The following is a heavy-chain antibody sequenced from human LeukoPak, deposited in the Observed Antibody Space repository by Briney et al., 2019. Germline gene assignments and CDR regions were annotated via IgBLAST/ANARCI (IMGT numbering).Heavy chain of an antibody. J-gene: IGHJ4*02. CDR1: GVSLSRYY. CDR2: VDTSGST. V-gene: IGHV4-4*07. Sequence: SETLSLTCAVSGVSLSRYYWTWIRQPAGKGLEWIGRVDTSGSTNYNPSLRSRVTMSLDTSKNQFSLILTSVTAADTAVYYCARGREGASIFDYWGQGALVTVSS. D-gene: IGHD1-26*01. CDR3: ARGREGASIFDY.